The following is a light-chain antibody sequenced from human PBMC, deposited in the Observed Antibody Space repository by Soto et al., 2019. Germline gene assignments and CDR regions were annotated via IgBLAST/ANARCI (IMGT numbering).Light chain of an antibody. J-gene: IGKJ4*01. CDR1: QTIDSW. V-gene: IGKV1-5*03. CDR2: KAS. Sequence: DIQITQSPSTLSASVGDRATITCRASQTIDSWLAWYQQRPGKPPNLLIYKASTLASGVPSRFSGSGSGTDFTFTINSLQPEDIATYYCQQCDNLPLTFGGGTKGDIK. CDR3: QQCDNLPLT.